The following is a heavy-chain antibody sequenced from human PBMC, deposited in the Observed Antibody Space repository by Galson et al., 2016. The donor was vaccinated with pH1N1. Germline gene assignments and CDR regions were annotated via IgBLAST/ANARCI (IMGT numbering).Heavy chain of an antibody. Sequence: SVKVSCKASGGTFSGYAISWVRQAPGHGLEWMGGIIPIFGILNYAQHFQGRVTITADEFTSTAYMELSSLTSEDTAVYYCAGAGFGTYKFDSWGQGTLVTVSS. J-gene: IGHJ4*02. CDR1: GGTFSGYA. CDR3: AGAGFGTYKFDS. CDR2: IIPIFGIL. V-gene: IGHV1-69*13. D-gene: IGHD5-24*01.